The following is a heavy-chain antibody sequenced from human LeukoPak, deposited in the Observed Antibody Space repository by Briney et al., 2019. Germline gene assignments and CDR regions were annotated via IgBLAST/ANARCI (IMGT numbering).Heavy chain of an antibody. Sequence: AGGSLRLSCAASGFTFSSYAMSWVRQAPGKGLEWVSAISGSGGSTYYADSVKGRFTISRDNSKNTLYLQMNSLRAEDTAVYYCAKDQRIAVVPAAGSQDAFDIWGQGTMVTVSS. CDR1: GFTFSSYA. D-gene: IGHD2-2*01. CDR2: ISGSGGST. J-gene: IGHJ3*02. CDR3: AKDQRIAVVPAAGSQDAFDI. V-gene: IGHV3-23*01.